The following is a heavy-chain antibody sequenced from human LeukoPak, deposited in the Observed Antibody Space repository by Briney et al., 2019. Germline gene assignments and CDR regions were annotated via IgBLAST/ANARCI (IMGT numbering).Heavy chain of an antibody. CDR2: ISGGGGST. J-gene: IGHJ4*02. V-gene: IGHV3-23*01. CDR1: GFTFRSYA. CDR3: AKTRGDGYNYDY. D-gene: IGHD5-24*01. Sequence: GGSLRLSCTASGFTFRSYAMSWVRQAPGKGLEWVSDISGGGGSTYYADSVKGRFTISRDNSKSTLYLQMNSLRAEDTAVYYCAKTRGDGYNYDYWGQGTLVTVSS.